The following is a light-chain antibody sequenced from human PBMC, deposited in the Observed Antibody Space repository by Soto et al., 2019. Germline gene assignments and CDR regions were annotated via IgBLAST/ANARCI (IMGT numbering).Light chain of an antibody. J-gene: IGKJ4*01. CDR3: QQYTNWRLT. CDR1: QSISSN. Sequence: VMTQSPASLSVSPGERATVACRASQSISSNLAWYQQKPGQAPRLLIYGASTRATGIPARFTVSGSGTEFTLTLCSLQSEDFAVYYCQQYTNWRLTIGGGTKVDIK. CDR2: GAS. V-gene: IGKV3-15*01.